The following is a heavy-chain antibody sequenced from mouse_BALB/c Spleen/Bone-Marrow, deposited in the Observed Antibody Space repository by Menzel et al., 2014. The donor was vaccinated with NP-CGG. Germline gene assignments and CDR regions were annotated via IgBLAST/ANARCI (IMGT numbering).Heavy chain of an antibody. CDR3: ARHAYYDQTEVSFVY. D-gene: IGHD2-4*01. J-gene: IGHJ3*01. CDR1: GFSFNSYG. Sequence: LQQSGGGLVKSGGSLKLPCAASGFSFNSYGMSWVRQTPEKRLEWVATISGGGSYTFYPDSVKGRFTISRDNAKNNLYLQLSSLRSEDTALYYCARHAYYDQTEVSFVYWGQGTLVTVSA. V-gene: IGHV5-9-2*01. CDR2: ISGGGSYT.